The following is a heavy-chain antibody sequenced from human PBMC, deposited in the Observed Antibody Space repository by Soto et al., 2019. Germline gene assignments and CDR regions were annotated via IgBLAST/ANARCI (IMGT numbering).Heavy chain of an antibody. CDR1: GFTFSSYS. Sequence: PGGSLRLSCAASGFTFSSYSMNWVRQAPGKGLEWVSYISSSSSTIYYADSVKGRFTISRDNAKNSLYLQMNSLRAEDTAVYYCARVSFYGDYNYYYYMDVWGKGTTVTVSS. CDR3: ARVSFYGDYNYYYYMDV. V-gene: IGHV3-48*01. J-gene: IGHJ6*03. D-gene: IGHD4-17*01. CDR2: ISSSSSTI.